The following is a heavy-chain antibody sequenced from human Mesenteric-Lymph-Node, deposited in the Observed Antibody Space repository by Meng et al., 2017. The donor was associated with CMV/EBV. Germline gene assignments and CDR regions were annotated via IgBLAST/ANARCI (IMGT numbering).Heavy chain of an antibody. D-gene: IGHD3-10*01. J-gene: IGHJ4*02. CDR2: INTNTGNP. V-gene: IGHV7-4-1*02. CDR1: VYTFTSYA. Sequence: ASVYTFTSYAMNWVRQAPGQGLEWMGWINTNTGNPTYAQGFTGRFVFSLDTSVSTAYLQISSLKAEDTAVYYCARGPLWFGESYFDYWGQGTLVTVSS. CDR3: ARGPLWFGESYFDY.